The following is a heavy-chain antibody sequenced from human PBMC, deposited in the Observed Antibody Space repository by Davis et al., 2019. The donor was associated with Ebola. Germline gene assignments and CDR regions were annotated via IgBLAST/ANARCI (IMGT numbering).Heavy chain of an antibody. D-gene: IGHD3-3*01. CDR3: TRDFDFWSNY. J-gene: IGHJ4*02. V-gene: IGHV3-74*01. CDR1: GFTFSSYW. CDR2: ISPDGSIT. Sequence: GESLKISCAASGFTFSSYWMHWVRQGPGKGLMWVSRISPDGSITLYADSVKGRFTISRDNAKNTPFLQMNSLGAEDTAVYYCTRDFDFWSNYWGQGTLVTVSS.